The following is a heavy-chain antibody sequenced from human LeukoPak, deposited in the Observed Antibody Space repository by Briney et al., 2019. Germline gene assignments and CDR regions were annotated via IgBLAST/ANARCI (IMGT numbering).Heavy chain of an antibody. J-gene: IGHJ5*02. V-gene: IGHV4-39*01. Sequence: SETLSLTCTVSGGSISSSSYYWGWIRQPPGKGLEWIGSIYYSGSTYYNPSLKSRVTISVDTSKNQFSLKLSSVTAADTAVYYCARLYDFWSGYFWFDPWGQGTLVTVSS. D-gene: IGHD3-3*01. CDR1: GGSISSSSYY. CDR3: ARLYDFWSGYFWFDP. CDR2: IYYSGST.